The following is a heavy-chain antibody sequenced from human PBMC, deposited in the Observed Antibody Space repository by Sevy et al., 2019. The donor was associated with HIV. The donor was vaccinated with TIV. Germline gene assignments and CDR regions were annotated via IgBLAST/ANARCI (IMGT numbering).Heavy chain of an antibody. J-gene: IGHJ4*02. V-gene: IGHV3-7*01. Sequence: GGSLRLSCAASGFTFSSYRMSWVRQAPGKGLEWVANIKQDGSEKYYVHSVKGRFTISRDNAKNSLYLQMNSLRAEDTAVYYCARDLGSGYFDYWGQGTLVTVSS. CDR3: ARDLGSGYFDY. D-gene: IGHD6-19*01. CDR1: GFTFSSYR. CDR2: IKQDGSEK.